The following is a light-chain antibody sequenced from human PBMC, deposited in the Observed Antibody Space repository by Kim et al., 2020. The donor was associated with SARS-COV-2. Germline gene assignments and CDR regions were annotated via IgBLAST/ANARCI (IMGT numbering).Light chain of an antibody. CDR3: QAWDTSTHWV. V-gene: IGLV3-1*01. Sequence: SYELTQPPSVSVSPGQTASITCSGDKLGDKYACWYQQKPGQSPVLVIYQDSKLPSGIPERFSGSNSGNTATLTISGTQAMDEADYYCQAWDTSTHWVFGGGTQLTVL. J-gene: IGLJ3*02. CDR2: QDS. CDR1: KLGDKY.